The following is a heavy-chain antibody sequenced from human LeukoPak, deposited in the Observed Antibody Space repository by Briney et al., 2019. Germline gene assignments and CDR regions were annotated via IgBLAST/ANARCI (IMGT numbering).Heavy chain of an antibody. CDR3: ARGVWNGEQLLDY. CDR2: ITTYNGNT. D-gene: IGHD1-1*01. CDR1: GYTFRDFG. V-gene: IGHV1-18*01. Sequence: GASVKVSCKASGYTFRDFGISWVRQAPGQGLEWMGWITTYNGNTNYAQKLQGRVTMTTDTSTSTAYMELRSLRSDDTAVYYCARGVWNGEQLLDYWGQGTLVTVSS. J-gene: IGHJ4*02.